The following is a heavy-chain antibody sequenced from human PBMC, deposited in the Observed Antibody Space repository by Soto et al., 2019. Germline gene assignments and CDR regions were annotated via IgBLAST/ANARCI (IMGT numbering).Heavy chain of an antibody. J-gene: IGHJ4*02. CDR1: GFTFSSYD. V-gene: IGHV3-13*05. Sequence: GGSLRLSCAASGFTFSSYDMHWVRQATGKGLEWVSAIGTAGDPYYPGSVKGRFTISRENAKNSLYLQMNSLRAGDTAVCYCARARGGGYYFDYWGQGTLVTSPQ. CDR2: IGTAGDP. CDR3: ARARGGGYYFDY. D-gene: IGHD3-16*01.